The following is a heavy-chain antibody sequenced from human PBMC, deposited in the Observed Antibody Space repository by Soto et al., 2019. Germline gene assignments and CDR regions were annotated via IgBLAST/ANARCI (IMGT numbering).Heavy chain of an antibody. CDR3: ARGPGASGTYHYFFDY. V-gene: IGHV4-59*01. D-gene: IGHD3-10*01. CDR1: GGSLSSYW. CDR2: IYYTGST. J-gene: IGHJ4*02. Sequence: PSETLSLTCTVSGGSLSSYWWSWIRQPPGKGLEWIGYIYYTGSTNYNPSLKSRVTISLDASKNQFSLKLSSVTAADTAVYYCARGPGASGTYHYFFDYGGLRNLVPV.